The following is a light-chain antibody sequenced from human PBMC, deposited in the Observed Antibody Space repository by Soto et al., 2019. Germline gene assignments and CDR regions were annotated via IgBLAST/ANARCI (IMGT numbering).Light chain of an antibody. V-gene: IGKV3-20*01. CDR3: QQYDSKPQT. CDR1: QSVSGNY. J-gene: IGKJ1*01. CDR2: GAS. Sequence: EIVLTQSPGTLSLSPGERATLSYRASQSVSGNYIAWYQQKPGQAPRLLIYGASSRATGIPDRFSGSGSGTDFTLTISRLEPEDFAVYYCQQYDSKPQTFGQGTTVEI.